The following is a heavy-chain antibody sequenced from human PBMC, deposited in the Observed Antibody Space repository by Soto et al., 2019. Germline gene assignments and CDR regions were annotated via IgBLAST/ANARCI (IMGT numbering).Heavy chain of an antibody. V-gene: IGHV3-23*01. J-gene: IGHJ3*01. D-gene: IGHD1-26*01. CDR3: AKEHSGTYTPDAVDV. CDR2: ISGSGGAV. Sequence: EVQLLESGGGLVQPGGSLRLSCAASGFPFRTYAMSWVRQAPGKGLEWVSTISGSGGAVYQPDSEKGRFTISRDNSKNTLYLQMNSRRAEDTAIDYCAKEHSGTYTPDAVDVWGHGPLVTVSS. CDR1: GFPFRTYA.